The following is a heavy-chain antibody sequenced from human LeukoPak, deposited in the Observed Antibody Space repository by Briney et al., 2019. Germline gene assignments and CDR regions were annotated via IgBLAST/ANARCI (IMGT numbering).Heavy chain of an antibody. V-gene: IGHV3-11*01. D-gene: IGHD3-10*01. CDR2: ISSSGSTI. Sequence: SGGSLRLSCAASGFTFSDYYMSWIRQAPGKGLEWVSYISSSGSTIYYADSVKGRLTISRDNAKNSLYLQMNSLRAEDTAVYYCARVRMGYGSGSPADYWGQGTLVTVSS. J-gene: IGHJ4*02. CDR1: GFTFSDYY. CDR3: ARVRMGYGSGSPADY.